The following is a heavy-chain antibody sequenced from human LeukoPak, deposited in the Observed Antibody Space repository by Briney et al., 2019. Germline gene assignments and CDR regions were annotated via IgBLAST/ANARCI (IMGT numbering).Heavy chain of an antibody. CDR1: GFTLSDYY. D-gene: IGHD3-22*01. V-gene: IGHV3-11*01. CDR3: ARGGITMIVDGMDV. J-gene: IGHJ6*02. CDR2: ISSSGSTI. Sequence: PGGSLRLSCAASGFTLSDYYMNWIRQAPGKGLEWVSYISSSGSTIYYADSVKGQFTISRDNAKNSLYLQMNSLRAEDTAVYYCARGGITMIVDGMDVWGQGTTVTVSS.